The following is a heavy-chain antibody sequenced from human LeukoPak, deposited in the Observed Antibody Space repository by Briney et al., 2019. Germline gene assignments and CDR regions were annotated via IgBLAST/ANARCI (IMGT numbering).Heavy chain of an antibody. CDR3: ARDRDYYNYFEY. CDR2: IKHDGSEK. J-gene: IGHJ4*02. D-gene: IGHD3-10*01. CDR1: GFTLSRYW. Sequence: PGGSLRLSCAASGFTLSRYWMSWVRQAPGKGLEWVANIKHDGSEKYYVDSVKGRFTISRDNAKNSLYLQMNNLRGEDTAVYYCARDRDYYNYFEYWGQGTLVTVSS. V-gene: IGHV3-7*04.